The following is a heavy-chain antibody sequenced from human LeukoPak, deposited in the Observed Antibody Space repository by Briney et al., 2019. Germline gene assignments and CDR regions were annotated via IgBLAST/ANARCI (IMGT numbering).Heavy chain of an antibody. CDR3: ARLRAYCGGDCSSDAFDI. J-gene: IGHJ3*02. CDR1: GGSITSGGYY. CDR2: IYYSGST. Sequence: SGTLSLTCTVSGGSITSGGYYWSCIRQPPGEGLEWIVYIYYSGSTNYNPSLKSRVTISVDTSKNQFSLKLSSVTAADTAVYYCARLRAYCGGDCSSDAFDIWGQGTMVTVSS. D-gene: IGHD2-21*02. V-gene: IGHV4-61*08.